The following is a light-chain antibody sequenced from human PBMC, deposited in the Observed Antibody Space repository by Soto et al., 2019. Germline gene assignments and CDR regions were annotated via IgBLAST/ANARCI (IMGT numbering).Light chain of an antibody. V-gene: IGKV3-11*01. Sequence: EIMMTQSPATLSVSPGERATLSCRASQSVSSYLAWYQQKPGQAPRLLIYDTSIRASGIPARFSGSGSGTDFTLTISSLDPEDFAVYYCQQRSNRPLTFGQGTRLEIK. CDR2: DTS. CDR1: QSVSSY. J-gene: IGKJ5*01. CDR3: QQRSNRPLT.